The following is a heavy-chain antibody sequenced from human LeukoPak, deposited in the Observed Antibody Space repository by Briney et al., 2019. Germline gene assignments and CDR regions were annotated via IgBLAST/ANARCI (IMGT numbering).Heavy chain of an antibody. CDR2: IYYSGST. CDR3: AGQLRDAPGIPVAGTVY. D-gene: IGHD6-19*01. Sequence: SETLSLTCTVSGGSISSGGYYWSWIRQHPGKGLEWIGYIYYSGSTYYNPSLKSRVTISVDTSKNQFSLKLSSVTAADTAVYYCAGQLRDAPGIPVAGTVYWGQGTLVTVSS. V-gene: IGHV4-31*03. J-gene: IGHJ4*02. CDR1: GGSISSGGYY.